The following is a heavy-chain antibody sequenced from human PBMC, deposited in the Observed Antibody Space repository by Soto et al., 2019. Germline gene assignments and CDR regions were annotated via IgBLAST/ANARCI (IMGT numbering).Heavy chain of an antibody. CDR2: ISVSGGST. J-gene: IGHJ3*02. CDR3: AKPQEWELGAFDI. CDR1: GFTFSSYA. D-gene: IGHD1-26*01. Sequence: GGSLRLSCAASGFTFSSYAMSWVRQAPGKGLEWVSAISVSGGSTYYADSVKGRFTISRDNSKNTLYLQMNSLRAEDTAVYYCAKPQEWELGAFDIWGQGTMVTVSS. V-gene: IGHV3-23*01.